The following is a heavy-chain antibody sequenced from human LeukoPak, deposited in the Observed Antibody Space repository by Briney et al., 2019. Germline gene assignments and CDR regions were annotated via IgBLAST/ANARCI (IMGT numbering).Heavy chain of an antibody. D-gene: IGHD3-16*01. J-gene: IGHJ6*02. Sequence: GGSLRLSCAASGFTFTNAWMNWARQAPGKGLEWVASINYNGNVNYYVDSVKGRFTISRDNAKNSLYLQMSDLRAEDTAVYFCARGGGLDVWGQGATVTVS. CDR1: GFTFTNAW. CDR3: ARGGGLDV. V-gene: IGHV3-7*03. CDR2: INYNGNVN.